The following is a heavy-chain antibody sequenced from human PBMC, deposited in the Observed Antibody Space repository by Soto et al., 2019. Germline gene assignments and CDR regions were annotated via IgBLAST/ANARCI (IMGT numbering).Heavy chain of an antibody. CDR3: ARRRANLDDDSSDGLYYFAD. CDR1: GGSISSYY. D-gene: IGHD3-22*01. CDR2: IYYSGST. Sequence: SETLSLTCTVSGGSISSYYWSWIRQPPGKGLEWIGYIYYSGSTNYNPSLKSRVTISVDTSKNQFSLKLSSVTAADTAVYYCARRRANLDDDSSDGLYYFADWGQGTLVTVSS. J-gene: IGHJ4*02. V-gene: IGHV4-59*12.